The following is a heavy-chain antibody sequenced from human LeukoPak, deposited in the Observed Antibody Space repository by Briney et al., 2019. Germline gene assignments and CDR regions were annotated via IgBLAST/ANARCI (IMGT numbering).Heavy chain of an antibody. D-gene: IGHD3-3*01. CDR1: GFIFNNYW. CDR2: IKQDGSEK. J-gene: IGHJ4*02. Sequence: GGSRRLSCAASGFIFNNYWMTWARQAPGKGLEWVAHIKQDGSEKNYVDSVKGRFTISRDNAKNSLYLQMNSLRAEDTAVYYCARGYYDFWSGYYTVDYWGQGTLVTVSS. CDR3: ARGYYDFWSGYYTVDY. V-gene: IGHV3-7*01.